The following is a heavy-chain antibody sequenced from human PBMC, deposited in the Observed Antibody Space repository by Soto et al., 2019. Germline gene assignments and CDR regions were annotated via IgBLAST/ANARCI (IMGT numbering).Heavy chain of an antibody. CDR2: ISYDGSNK. Sequence: LRLSCAASGFTFSSYGMHWVRQAPGKGLEWVAVISYDGSNKYYADSVKGRFTISRDNSKNTLYLQMNSLRAEDTAVYYCAKDPGSQWLVLDFDYWGQGTLVTVSS. CDR1: GFTFSSYG. D-gene: IGHD6-19*01. J-gene: IGHJ4*02. V-gene: IGHV3-30*18. CDR3: AKDPGSQWLVLDFDY.